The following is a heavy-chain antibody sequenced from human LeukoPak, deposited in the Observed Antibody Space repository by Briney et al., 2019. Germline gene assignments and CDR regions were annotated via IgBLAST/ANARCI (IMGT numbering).Heavy chain of an antibody. V-gene: IGHV3-11*04. J-gene: IGHJ5*02. D-gene: IGHD1-26*01. Sequence: GGSLRLSCAASGFTFRDYYMSWIRQAPGKGLEWISYISSSASTKYYADSVKGRFTISRDNAKNSLYLQMNSLRAEDTAVYYCARIVGATGSDWFDPWGQGTLVTVSS. CDR2: ISSSASTK. CDR3: ARIVGATGSDWFDP. CDR1: GFTFRDYY.